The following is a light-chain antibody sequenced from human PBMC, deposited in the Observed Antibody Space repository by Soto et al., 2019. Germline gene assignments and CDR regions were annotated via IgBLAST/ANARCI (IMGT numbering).Light chain of an antibody. V-gene: IGKV1-39*01. Sequence: DIHMTQSPSSLSASVGHIFTITCRASQSISIYLNWYQLKPGKAPNLLMYGASYLKSGVPTSFSGSGSGTDFTLTISSLKTEDFAIYYCQQTYTTPEITFDQGTRLEI. CDR3: QQTYTTPEIT. CDR2: GAS. CDR1: QSISIY. J-gene: IGKJ5*01.